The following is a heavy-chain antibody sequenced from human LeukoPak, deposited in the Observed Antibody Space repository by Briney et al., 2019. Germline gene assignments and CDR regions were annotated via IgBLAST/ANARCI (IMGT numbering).Heavy chain of an antibody. D-gene: IGHD3-16*02. J-gene: IGHJ4*02. CDR1: GFTFSSYA. CDR3: ARGNYDYVWGSYRPLPSFDY. Sequence: PGGSLRLSCAASGFTFSSYAVHWVRQAPGKGLEYVSAISSNGGSTYYANSVKGRFTISRDNSKNTLYLQMGSLRAEDMAVYYCARGNYDYVWGSYRPLPSFDYWGQGTLVTVSS. CDR2: ISSNGGST. V-gene: IGHV3-64*01.